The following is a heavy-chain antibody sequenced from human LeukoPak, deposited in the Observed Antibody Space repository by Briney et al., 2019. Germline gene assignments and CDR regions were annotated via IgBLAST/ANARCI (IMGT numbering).Heavy chain of an antibody. CDR2: IKSKSDGGTS. CDR3: TTDGARGSWFDP. D-gene: IGHD3-16*01. CDR1: GLTFSNAW. V-gene: IGHV3-15*07. Sequence: GGSLRLSCAASGLTFSNAWMNWVRQAPGKGLEWVGRIKSKSDGGTSDYAEPVKGRFTISRDDSKNTLFLQINSLKIDDTGVYYCTTDGARGSWFDPWGQGTLVTVSS. J-gene: IGHJ5*02.